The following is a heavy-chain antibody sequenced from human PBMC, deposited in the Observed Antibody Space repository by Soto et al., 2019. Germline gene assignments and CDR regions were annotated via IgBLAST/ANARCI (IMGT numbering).Heavy chain of an antibody. CDR1: GGKVSSYW. CDR2: IYPGDSDT. V-gene: IGHV5-51*01. D-gene: IGHD6-13*01. CDR3: ARLRSTHYYYYYGMDV. Sequence: RRGGKVSSYWRCRVRQKNGKGLEWMGIIYPGDSDTRYSPSFQGQVTISADKSISTAYLQWSSLKASDTAMYYCARLRSTHYYYYYGMDVWGQGTTVTVSS. J-gene: IGHJ6*02.